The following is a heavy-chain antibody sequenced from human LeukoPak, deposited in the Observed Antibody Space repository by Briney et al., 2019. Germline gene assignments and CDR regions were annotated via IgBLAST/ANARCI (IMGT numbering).Heavy chain of an antibody. CDR1: GDIVSSNSAA. CDR3: ARAGNSGRWYFDL. Sequence: SQTLSLTCAISGDIVSSNSAAWNWIRQSPSRGLEWLGRTYYRSKWYDDYAISVKSRIIINADTFKNQFSLQLISVTPEDTAVYYCARAGNSGRWYFDLWGRGTPVTVSS. J-gene: IGHJ2*01. D-gene: IGHD4-23*01. V-gene: IGHV6-1*01. CDR2: TYYRSKWYD.